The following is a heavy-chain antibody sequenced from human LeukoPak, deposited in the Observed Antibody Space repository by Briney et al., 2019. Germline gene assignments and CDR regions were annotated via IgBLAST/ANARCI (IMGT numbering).Heavy chain of an antibody. CDR3: ARGEMATIADY. D-gene: IGHD5-24*01. J-gene: IGHJ4*02. CDR2: IYYSGST. CDR1: GGSISSYY. V-gene: IGHV4-59*01. Sequence: SETLSLTCTVSGGSISSYYWSWIRQPPGKGLEWIGYIYYSGSTNYNPSLKSRVTISVDTSKNQFSLKLSSATAADTAVYYCARGEMATIADYWGQGTLVTVSS.